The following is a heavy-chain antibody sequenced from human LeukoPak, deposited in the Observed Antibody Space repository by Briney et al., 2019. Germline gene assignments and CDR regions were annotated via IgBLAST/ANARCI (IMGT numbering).Heavy chain of an antibody. V-gene: IGHV3-7*03. D-gene: IGHD3-9*01. CDR3: AIGFDPNQLDY. Sequence: GGSLRLSCAASGFTFSSYWMSWVRQAPGKGLEWVANIKQDGSEKYYVDSVKGRFTISRDNAKNSLYLQMNSLRAEDTAVYYCAIGFDPNQLDYWGQGTLVTVSS. CDR1: GFTFSSYW. CDR2: IKQDGSEK. J-gene: IGHJ4*02.